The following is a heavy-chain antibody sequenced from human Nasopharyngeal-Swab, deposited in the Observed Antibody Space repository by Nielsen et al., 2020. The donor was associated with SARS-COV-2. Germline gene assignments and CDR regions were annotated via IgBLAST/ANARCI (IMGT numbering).Heavy chain of an antibody. CDR3: ARDRDYAGAFDI. CDR2: IKRDGSEK. Sequence: GESLKISCAASGFTFSSYWMSWVRQAPGKGLEWVANIKRDGSEKYYVDSAKGRFTISRDNAKNSLYLQMNSLRAEDTAVYYCARDRDYAGAFDIWGQGTMVTVSS. CDR1: GFTFSSYW. J-gene: IGHJ3*02. D-gene: IGHD2-2*01. V-gene: IGHV3-7*01.